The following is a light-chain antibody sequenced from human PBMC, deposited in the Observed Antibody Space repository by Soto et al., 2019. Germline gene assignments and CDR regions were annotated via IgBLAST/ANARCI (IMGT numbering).Light chain of an antibody. CDR2: RNN. V-gene: IGLV1-47*01. CDR1: SSNIGSNY. CDR3: AAWDDSLSGPV. Sequence: QLVLTQPPSASGTPGQRVTISCSGSSSNIGSNYVYWFQQLPGTAPKLLIYRNNQRPSGVPDRFSGSKSGTSASLAIGGLRSEDEADYYCAAWDDSLSGPVFGGGTKLTVL. J-gene: IGLJ2*01.